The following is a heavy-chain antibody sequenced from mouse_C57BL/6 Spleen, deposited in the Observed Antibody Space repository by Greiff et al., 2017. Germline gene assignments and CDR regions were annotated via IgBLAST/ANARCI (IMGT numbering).Heavy chain of an antibody. CDR1: GYTFTSYW. J-gene: IGHJ3*01. CDR3: ARADDYDEGAAY. D-gene: IGHD2-4*01. Sequence: QVQLKQPGAELVMPGASVKLSCKASGYTFTSYWMHWVKQRPGQGLEWIGEIDPSDSYTNYNQKFKGKSTLTVDKSSSTAYMQLSSLTSEDSAVYYCARADDYDEGAAYWGQGTLVTVSA. CDR2: IDPSDSYT. V-gene: IGHV1-69*01.